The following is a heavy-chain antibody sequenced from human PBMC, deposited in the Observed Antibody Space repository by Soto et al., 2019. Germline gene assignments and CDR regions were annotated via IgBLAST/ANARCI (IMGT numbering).Heavy chain of an antibody. V-gene: IGHV3-48*02. Sequence: VQLVESGGGLVQPGGSLRLSCAASGFTFSSYSMNWVRQAPGKGLEWVSYISSSSSTIYYADSVKGRFTISRDNARNSLYLQMNSLRDEDTAVYYCASLDGNLALGYFDYWGQGTLVTVSS. D-gene: IGHD3-16*01. CDR2: ISSSSSTI. J-gene: IGHJ4*02. CDR1: GFTFSSYS. CDR3: ASLDGNLALGYFDY.